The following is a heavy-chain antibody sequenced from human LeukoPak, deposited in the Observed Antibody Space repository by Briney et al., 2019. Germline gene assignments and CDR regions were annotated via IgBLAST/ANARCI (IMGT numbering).Heavy chain of an antibody. J-gene: IGHJ4*02. Sequence: PSETLPLTCTVSGYSISSGYYWGWIRQPPGKGLEWIGSIYHSGSTYYNPSLKSRVTITVDTSKNQFSLKLSSVTAADTAVYYCARVLPAAANYFDYWGQGTLVTVSS. V-gene: IGHV4-38-2*02. D-gene: IGHD6-13*01. CDR2: IYHSGST. CDR3: ARVLPAAANYFDY. CDR1: GYSISSGYY.